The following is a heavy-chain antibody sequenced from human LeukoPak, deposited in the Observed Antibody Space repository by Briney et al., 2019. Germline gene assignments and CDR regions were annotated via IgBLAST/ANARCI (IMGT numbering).Heavy chain of an antibody. CDR3: AREYYYDSSGYHPPGDY. V-gene: IGHV3-33*01. J-gene: IGHJ4*02. Sequence: GGSLRLSCAASGFTFSSYGMHWVRQAPGKGLEWVAAIWYDGSNKYYADSVKGRFTISRDNSKNTLYLQMNSLRAEDTAVYYCAREYYYDSSGYHPPGDYWGQGTLVTVSS. CDR1: GFTFSSYG. CDR2: IWYDGSNK. D-gene: IGHD3-22*01.